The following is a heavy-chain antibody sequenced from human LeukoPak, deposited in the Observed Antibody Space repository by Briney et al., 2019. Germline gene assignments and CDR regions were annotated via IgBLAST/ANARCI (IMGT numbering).Heavy chain of an antibody. Sequence: GGSLRLSCAASGFTFSSYGMSWVRQAPGKGLEWVSAISGSGGSTYYADSVKGRFTISRDNSKNTLYLQMNSLRAEDTAVYYCAKVTMSLLWFGEVPLFDYWGQGTLVTVSS. CDR3: AKVTMSLLWFGEVPLFDY. CDR1: GFTFSSYG. D-gene: IGHD3-10*01. J-gene: IGHJ4*02. V-gene: IGHV3-23*01. CDR2: ISGSGGST.